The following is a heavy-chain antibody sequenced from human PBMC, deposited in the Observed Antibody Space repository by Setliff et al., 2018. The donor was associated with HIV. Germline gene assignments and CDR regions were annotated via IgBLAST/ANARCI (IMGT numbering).Heavy chain of an antibody. CDR1: GFSFSTYT. J-gene: IGHJ6*02. CDR3: AREIQVVYTGGHYFYGMDV. V-gene: IGHV3-64*02. D-gene: IGHD3-16*01. CDR2: ISDNGHNT. Sequence: GSLRLSCAASGFSFSTYTMCWVRQAPGKGLEYISAISDNGHNTHYADSVKGRFTTSRDNARNSLYLQMNNLGAGDTAMYYCAREIQVVYTGGHYFYGMDVWGQGTAVTVSS.